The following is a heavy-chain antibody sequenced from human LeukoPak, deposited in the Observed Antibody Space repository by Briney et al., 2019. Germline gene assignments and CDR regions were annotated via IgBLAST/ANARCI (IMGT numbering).Heavy chain of an antibody. CDR3: ASLDRDYYYSFDY. J-gene: IGHJ4*02. D-gene: IGHD2-21*02. V-gene: IGHV3-48*03. Sequence: GGSLRLSCAASGFTFSSYEMNWFRQAPGRGLEGVSYISSSGSTIYYADSVKGRFTISRDNAKNSLYLQMNSLSAEDTAVYYCASLDRDYYYSFDYWGQGTLVTVSS. CDR1: GFTFSSYE. CDR2: ISSSGSTI.